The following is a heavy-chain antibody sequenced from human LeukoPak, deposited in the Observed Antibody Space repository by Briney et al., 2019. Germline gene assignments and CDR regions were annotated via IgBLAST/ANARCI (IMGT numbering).Heavy chain of an antibody. Sequence: GESLKISCKGSGYSFTSYWIGCGRQMPGKGLEWIGIIYPGDSDTRYSPSFQGQVTTSADKSISTAYLQWSSLKASDTVMYYCARHVDTAMVFDYWGQGTLVTVSS. V-gene: IGHV5-51*01. CDR2: IYPGDSDT. CDR3: ARHVDTAMVFDY. J-gene: IGHJ4*02. CDR1: GYSFTSYW. D-gene: IGHD5-18*01.